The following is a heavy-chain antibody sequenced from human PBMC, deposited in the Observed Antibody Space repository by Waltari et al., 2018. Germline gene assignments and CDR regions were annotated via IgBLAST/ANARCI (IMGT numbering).Heavy chain of an antibody. CDR3: ARHLDIVATIDY. D-gene: IGHD5-12*01. J-gene: IGHJ4*02. Sequence: QVQLQESGPGLVKPSETLSLTCAVSGYSISSGYYWGWIRQPPGKGLEWIGSIYHSGSTYYNPSLKSRVTISVDTSKNQFSLKLSSVTAADTAVYYCARHLDIVATIDYWGQGTLVTVSS. CDR1: GYSISSGYY. CDR2: IYHSGST. V-gene: IGHV4-38-2*01.